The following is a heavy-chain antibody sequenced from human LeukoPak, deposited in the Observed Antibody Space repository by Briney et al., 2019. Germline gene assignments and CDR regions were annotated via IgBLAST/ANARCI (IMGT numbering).Heavy chain of an antibody. J-gene: IGHJ4*02. V-gene: IGHV3-21*01. Sequence: GGSLRLSCAASGFTFSTYSMNWVRQAPGKGLEWVSSITGSSSFIYYADSVKGRFTISRDNAKNSLHLQMNSLRAEDTAVYYCARKRVYYDSSGYYDYWGQGTLVTVSS. CDR3: ARKRVYYDSSGYYDY. CDR2: ITGSSSFI. D-gene: IGHD3-22*01. CDR1: GFTFSTYS.